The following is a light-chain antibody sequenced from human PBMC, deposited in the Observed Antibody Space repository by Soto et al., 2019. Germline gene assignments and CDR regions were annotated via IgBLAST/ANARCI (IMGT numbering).Light chain of an antibody. CDR3: ATWDDSLSGPV. CDR1: SSNIGSNS. CDR2: TNN. V-gene: IGLV1-44*01. J-gene: IGLJ2*01. Sequence: QSVLTQPPSASGTPGQTVTISCSGGSSNIGSNSVSWYQQLPGSAPKLLIYTNNQRPSGVPDRFSGSKSGTSASLAVSVLQSEDEGDYYCATWDDSLSGPVFGGGTKLTVL.